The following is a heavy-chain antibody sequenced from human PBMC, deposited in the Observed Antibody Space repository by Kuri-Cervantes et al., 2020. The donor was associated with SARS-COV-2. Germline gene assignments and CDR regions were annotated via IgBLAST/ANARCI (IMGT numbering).Heavy chain of an antibody. V-gene: IGHV3-21*01. CDR2: ISSSSSYI. CDR3: ARDLGILTGYYSHCYYYYGMDV. Sequence: GGSLRLSCAASGFTFSSYSMNWVHQAPGKGLEWVSSISSSSSYIYYADSVKGRFTISRDNAKNSLYLQMNSLRAEDTAVYYCARDLGILTGYYSHCYYYYGMDVWGQGTTVTVSS. J-gene: IGHJ6*02. D-gene: IGHD3-9*01. CDR1: GFTFSSYS.